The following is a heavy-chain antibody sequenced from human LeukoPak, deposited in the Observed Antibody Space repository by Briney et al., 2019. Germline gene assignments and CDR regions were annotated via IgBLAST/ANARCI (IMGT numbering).Heavy chain of an antibody. CDR3: ARGYSSSWYLHAFDI. CDR2: IIPIFGTA. CDR1: GGTFSSYA. V-gene: IGHV1-69*05. J-gene: IGHJ3*02. Sequence: SVKVSCKASGGTFSSYAISWVRQAPGQGLEWMGGIIPIFGTANYAQKFQSRVTITTDESTSTAYMELSSLRSEDTAVYYCARGYSSSWYLHAFDIWGQGTMVTVSS. D-gene: IGHD6-13*01.